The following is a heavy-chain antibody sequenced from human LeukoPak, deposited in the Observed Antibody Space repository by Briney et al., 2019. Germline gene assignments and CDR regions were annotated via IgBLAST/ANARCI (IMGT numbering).Heavy chain of an antibody. D-gene: IGHD6-19*01. CDR3: ARDEGSGWDY. V-gene: IGHV3-7*01. CDR1: GFTFRNYW. J-gene: IGHJ4*02. Sequence: GGSLRLSCAASGFTFRNYWMHWVRQAPGKGLEWVANIKGDGSKIYYVDSVKGRFTISRDNAKNSLYLEMNSLRAEDTAIYFCARDEGSGWDYWGQGTLVTVSS. CDR2: IKGDGSKI.